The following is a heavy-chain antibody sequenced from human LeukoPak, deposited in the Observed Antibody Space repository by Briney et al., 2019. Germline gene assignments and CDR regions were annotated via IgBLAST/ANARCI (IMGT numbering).Heavy chain of an antibody. CDR3: AREGVVPGVYYYYYMDV. J-gene: IGHJ6*03. CDR2: IKQDGSEK. D-gene: IGHD2-15*01. CDR1: GFTFGSYW. V-gene: IGHV3-7*01. Sequence: PGGSLRLSCAASGFTFGSYWMSWVRQAPGKGLEWVANIKQDGSEKYYVDSVKGRFTISRDNAKNSLYLQMNSLRAEDTAVYYCAREGVVPGVYYYYYMDVWGKGTTVTVSS.